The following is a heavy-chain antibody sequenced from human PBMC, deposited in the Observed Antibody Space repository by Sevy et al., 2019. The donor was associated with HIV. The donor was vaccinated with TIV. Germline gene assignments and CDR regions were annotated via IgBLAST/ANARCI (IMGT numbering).Heavy chain of an antibody. CDR2: ISSSSSTI. CDR1: GFTFSSYS. D-gene: IGHD3-22*01. J-gene: IGHJ4*02. V-gene: IGHV3-48*02. Sequence: GGSLRLSCAASGFTFSSYSMNWVRQAPGKGLEWVSYISSSSSTIYYADSVKGRFTISRDNAKNSLYLQMNSLRDEDTAVYYCARGFGYYYDSSGFAVCDYWGQGTLATVSS. CDR3: ARGFGYYYDSSGFAVCDY.